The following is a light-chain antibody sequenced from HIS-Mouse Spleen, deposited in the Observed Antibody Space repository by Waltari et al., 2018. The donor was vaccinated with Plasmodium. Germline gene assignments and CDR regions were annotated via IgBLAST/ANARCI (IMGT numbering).Light chain of an antibody. CDR2: KDT. Sequence: SYELTQPPSVSVSPGHTASITCSGDALPSQYAYWYQQKPGQAPVLVKYKDTERPSGLPERFSGSSSGTTVTLTISGVQAEDEADYYCQSADSSGTYVFGTGTKVTVL. CDR1: ALPSQY. CDR3: QSADSSGTYV. J-gene: IGLJ1*01. V-gene: IGLV3-25*03.